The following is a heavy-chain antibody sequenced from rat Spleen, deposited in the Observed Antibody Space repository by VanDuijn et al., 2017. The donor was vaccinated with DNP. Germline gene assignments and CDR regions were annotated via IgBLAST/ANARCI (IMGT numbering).Heavy chain of an antibody. CDR3: ARPDY. CDR1: GFNFSNYG. Sequence: EVQLVESGGGLVQPGRSLKLSCVASGFNFSNYGMAWVRQTPKKGLEWVATISYDGDSSNYRDSVKGRFTVSRDNARSTLYLQMDSLRSEDTATYYCARPDYWGQGVMVTVSS. V-gene: IGHV5-7*01. CDR2: ISYDGDSS. J-gene: IGHJ2*01.